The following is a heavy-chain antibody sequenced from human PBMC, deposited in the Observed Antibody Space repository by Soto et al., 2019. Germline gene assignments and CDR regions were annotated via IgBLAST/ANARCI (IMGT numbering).Heavy chain of an antibody. CDR3: ARDSPNCGGDCYCDY. J-gene: IGHJ4*02. CDR1: GGTFSSYA. D-gene: IGHD2-21*02. V-gene: IGHV1-69*13. CDR2: IIPIFGTA. Sequence: SVNVSCKASGGTFSSYAISWVRQAPGQGLEWMGGIIPIFGTANYAQKFQGRVTITADESTSTAYMELSSLRSEDTAVYYCARDSPNCGGDCYCDYWGQGTLVTVSS.